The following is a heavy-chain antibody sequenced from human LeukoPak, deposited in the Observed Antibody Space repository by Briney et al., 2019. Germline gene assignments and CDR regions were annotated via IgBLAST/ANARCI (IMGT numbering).Heavy chain of an antibody. V-gene: IGHV1-2*02. D-gene: IGHD6-13*01. Sequence: ASVKVSCKASGYTFTGYYMHWVRQAPGQGLEWMGWINPNSGGTNYAQKFQGRVTMTRDTSISTAYMELSRLRSDDTAVYYCARDSASIAAAADAFDIRGQGTMVTVSS. J-gene: IGHJ3*02. CDR1: GYTFTGYY. CDR2: INPNSGGT. CDR3: ARDSASIAAAADAFDI.